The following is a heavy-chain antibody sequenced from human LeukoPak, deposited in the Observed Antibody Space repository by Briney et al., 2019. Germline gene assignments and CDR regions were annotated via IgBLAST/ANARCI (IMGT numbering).Heavy chain of an antibody. D-gene: IGHD2-8*01. CDR3: ARDWGYCINGVCYAFDY. V-gene: IGHV4-38-2*02. J-gene: IGHJ4*02. CDR1: GGSISSYY. CDR2: IYHSGTT. Sequence: SETLSLTCTVSGGSISSYYWGWIRQPPGKGLEWIGSIYHSGTTRFNPSLKSRVTISEDTSKNQFSLKLNSVTAADTAVYYCARDWGYCINGVCYAFDYWGQGTLVTVSS.